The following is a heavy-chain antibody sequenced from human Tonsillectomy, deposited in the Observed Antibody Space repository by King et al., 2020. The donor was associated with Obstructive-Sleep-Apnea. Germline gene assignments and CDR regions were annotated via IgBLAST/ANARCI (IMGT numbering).Heavy chain of an antibody. CDR2: IYYSGST. CDR3: ARVYYGSGSLYYFDY. CDR1: GGSISSGDYY. J-gene: IGHJ4*02. D-gene: IGHD3-10*01. Sequence: MQLQESGPGLVKPSQTLSLTCTVSGGSISSGDYYWSWIRQPPGEGLEWIGYIYYSGSTSYNPSLKSRVTISVDASGNQFSLKLSSVTAADTAVYYCARVYYGSGSLYYFDYWGQGTLVTVSS. V-gene: IGHV4-30-4*01.